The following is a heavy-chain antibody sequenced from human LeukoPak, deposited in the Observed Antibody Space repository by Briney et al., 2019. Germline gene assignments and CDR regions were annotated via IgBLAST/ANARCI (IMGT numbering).Heavy chain of an antibody. CDR3: ARGEGPGYYYDSSGYAPDY. CDR2: ISSSSTYI. CDR1: GFTFSTYS. D-gene: IGHD3-22*01. J-gene: IGHJ4*02. Sequence: PGGSLRLSCAASGFTFSTYSMNWVRQAPGKGLEWVSSISSSSTYIYYADSVKGRFTISRDNAKNSLSLQMNSLRAEDTAVSYCARGEGPGYYYDSSGYAPDYWGQGTLVTVSS. V-gene: IGHV3-21*01.